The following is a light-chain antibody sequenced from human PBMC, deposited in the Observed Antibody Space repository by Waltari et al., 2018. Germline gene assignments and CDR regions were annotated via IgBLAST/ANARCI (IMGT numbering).Light chain of an antibody. V-gene: IGKV4-1*01. J-gene: IGKJ1*01. CDR2: WAS. CDR1: QSVLYSSNNMNY. Sequence: DIVVTQSPDSVAVSLGERATINCKSSQSVLYSSNNMNYLAWYQQKPGQPPRLLIYWASTRESWVPDRFSGSGSVTDFTLTINTLQAEDMAVYYCQQYYSTPPAFGQGTRVEI. CDR3: QQYYSTPPA.